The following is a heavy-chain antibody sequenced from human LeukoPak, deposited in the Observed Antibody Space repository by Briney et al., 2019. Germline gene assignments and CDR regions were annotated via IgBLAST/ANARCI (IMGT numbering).Heavy chain of an antibody. J-gene: IGHJ3*02. CDR1: GFTFSSYD. D-gene: IGHD3-3*01. CDR3: ARVRRITTFGVVPNDGSAFDI. V-gene: IGHV3-33*01. Sequence: GRSLRLSCAASGFTFSSYDMHWVRQAPGKGLEWVAVIWYDGSNKYYADSVKGRFTISRDNSKNTRYLQMNSLRAEDTAVYYCARVRRITTFGVVPNDGSAFDIWGQGTMVTVSS. CDR2: IWYDGSNK.